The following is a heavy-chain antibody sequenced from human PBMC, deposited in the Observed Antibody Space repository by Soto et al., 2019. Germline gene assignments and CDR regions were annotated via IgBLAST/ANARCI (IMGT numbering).Heavy chain of an antibody. D-gene: IGHD3-16*01. Sequence: QVQLQQWGAGLLKPSETLSLTCAVYGGSFSDYYWSWIRQPPGKGLEWIGEINHSGSTSYNPSLKSRVTISVDTSKNQFSLKLSSVTAADTSMYYCAAGERYYCDYWGQGTLVTVSS. CDR2: INHSGST. CDR1: GGSFSDYY. V-gene: IGHV4-34*01. J-gene: IGHJ4*02. CDR3: AAGERYYCDY.